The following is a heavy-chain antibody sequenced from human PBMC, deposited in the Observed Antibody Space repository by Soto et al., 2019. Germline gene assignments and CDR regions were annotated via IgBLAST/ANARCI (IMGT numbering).Heavy chain of an antibody. D-gene: IGHD7-27*01. Sequence: GGSLRLSCAASGFTFSGSAMHWVRQASGKGLEWVGRIRSKAYSYATAYAASVNGRFTLSRDDSKNTAYLQMNSLKSEDTAVYYCSRSSKTGDDAFDIWGQGTMVTVSS. J-gene: IGHJ3*02. V-gene: IGHV3-73*01. CDR1: GFTFSGSA. CDR3: SRSSKTGDDAFDI. CDR2: IRSKAYSYAT.